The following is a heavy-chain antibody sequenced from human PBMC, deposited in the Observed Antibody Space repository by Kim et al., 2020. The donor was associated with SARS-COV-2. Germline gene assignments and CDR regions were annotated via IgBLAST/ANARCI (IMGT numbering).Heavy chain of an antibody. Sequence: SETLSLTCTVSGGSISSGGYYWSWIRQHPGKGLEWIGYIYYSGSTYYNPSLKSRVTISVDTSKNQFSLKLSSVTAADTAVYYCARGWSPEGSVDYWGQGTLVTVSS. CDR1: GGSISSGGYY. V-gene: IGHV4-31*03. D-gene: IGHD3-10*01. CDR3: ARGWSPEGSVDY. J-gene: IGHJ4*02. CDR2: IYYSGST.